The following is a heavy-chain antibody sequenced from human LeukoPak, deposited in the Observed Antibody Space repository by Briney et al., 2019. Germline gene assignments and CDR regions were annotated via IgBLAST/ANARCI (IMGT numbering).Heavy chain of an antibody. V-gene: IGHV1-69*06. D-gene: IGHD3-16*02. J-gene: IGHJ4*02. CDR1: GGTFSSYA. CDR2: IIPIFGTA. Sequence: VASVKVSCKASGGTFSSYAISWVRQAPGQGLEWMGGIIPIFGTANYAQKFQGRVTITADKSTSTAYMELSSLRSEDTAVYYCARVILGDYVWGSYRGSVYYFDYWGQGTLVTVSS. CDR3: ARVILGDYVWGSYRGSVYYFDY.